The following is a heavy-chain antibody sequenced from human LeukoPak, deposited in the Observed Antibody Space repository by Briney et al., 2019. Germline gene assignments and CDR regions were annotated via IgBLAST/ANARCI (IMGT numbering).Heavy chain of an antibody. CDR2: ISSSSSYI. D-gene: IGHD6-13*01. CDR1: GFTFSSYS. Sequence: EGSLRLSCAASGFTFSSYSMNWVRQAPGKGLEWVSSISSSSSYIYYADSVKGRFTISRDNAKNSLYLQMNSLRAEDTAVYCCAREMRAAAGGRGLDYWGQGTLVTVSS. CDR3: AREMRAAAGGRGLDY. J-gene: IGHJ4*02. V-gene: IGHV3-21*01.